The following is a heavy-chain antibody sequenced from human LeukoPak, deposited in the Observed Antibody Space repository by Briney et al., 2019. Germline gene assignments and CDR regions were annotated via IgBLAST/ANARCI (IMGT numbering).Heavy chain of an antibody. J-gene: IGHJ4*02. D-gene: IGHD6-19*01. V-gene: IGHV3-23*01. CDR1: GFTFSSYA. Sequence: RGSLRLSCAASGFTFSSYAMSWVRQAPGKGLEWVSGISGSGGSTYYADSVKGRFTISRDHSKNTLYLQMKSLRAEDTAVYYCARELEIAVAGTLGYWGQGTLVTVSS. CDR2: ISGSGGST. CDR3: ARELEIAVAGTLGY.